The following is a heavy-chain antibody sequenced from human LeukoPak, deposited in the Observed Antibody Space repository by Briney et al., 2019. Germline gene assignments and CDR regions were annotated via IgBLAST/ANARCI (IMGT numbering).Heavy chain of an antibody. Sequence: GGSLRLSCSASGFTFSNYSMNWVRQAPGTGLEWVSYISRTTSTIYYSGSVMGRFTISRDNAKNSLFLQMNSLRVEDTAVYYCARVRDYDYVWGRREDAFDIWGQGTMVTVSS. V-gene: IGHV3-48*01. CDR1: GFTFSNYS. CDR2: ISRTTSTI. D-gene: IGHD3-16*01. CDR3: ARVRDYDYVWGRREDAFDI. J-gene: IGHJ3*02.